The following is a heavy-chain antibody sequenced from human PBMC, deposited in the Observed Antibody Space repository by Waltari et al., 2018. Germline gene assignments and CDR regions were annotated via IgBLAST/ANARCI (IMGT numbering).Heavy chain of an antibody. Sequence: QVQLVQSGAEVKKPGSSVKVSCKASGGTFSSYAISWVRQAPGQGLEWMGGIIPPFGTANYAQKFQGRVTITTDESTSTAYMELSSLRSEDTAVYYCARALIYGDYVGYFDYWGQGTLVTVSS. CDR3: ARALIYGDYVGYFDY. J-gene: IGHJ4*02. D-gene: IGHD4-17*01. V-gene: IGHV1-69*05. CDR1: GGTFSSYA. CDR2: IIPPFGTA.